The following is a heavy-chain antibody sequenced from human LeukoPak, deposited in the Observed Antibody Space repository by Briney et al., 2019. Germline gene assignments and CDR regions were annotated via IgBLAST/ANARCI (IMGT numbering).Heavy chain of an antibody. J-gene: IGHJ2*01. D-gene: IGHD1-1*01. CDR1: GGSISSGDSY. CDR2: SYYSVST. V-gene: IGHV4-30-4*01. CDR3: ARDPPLTNEEDWFFDL. Sequence: SETLSLTCSVSGGSISSGDSYWNWIRHPPGRGLEWIGYSYYSVSTSYNPSLKSRVTMSGDASKNQIFLKLTSVTAADTAVYYCARDPPLTNEEDWFFDLWGRGTLVTVSS.